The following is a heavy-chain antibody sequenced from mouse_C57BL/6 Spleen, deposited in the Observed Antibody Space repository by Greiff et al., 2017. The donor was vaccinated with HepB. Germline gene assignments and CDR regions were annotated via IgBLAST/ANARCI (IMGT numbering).Heavy chain of an antibody. J-gene: IGHJ2*01. Sequence: EVHLVESGPGLVKPSQSLSLTCSVTGYSITSGYYWNWIRQFPGNKLEWMGYISYDGSNNYNPSLKNRISITRDTSKNQFFLKLNSVTTEDTATYYCARALLRTGFDDWGQGTTLTVSS. V-gene: IGHV3-6*01. CDR1: GYSITSGYY. CDR3: ARALLRTGFDD. D-gene: IGHD1-2*01. CDR2: ISYDGSN.